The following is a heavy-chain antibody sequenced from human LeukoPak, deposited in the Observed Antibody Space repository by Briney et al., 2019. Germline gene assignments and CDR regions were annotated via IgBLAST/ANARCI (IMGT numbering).Heavy chain of an antibody. D-gene: IGHD2-21*02. J-gene: IGHJ4*02. Sequence: GGSLRLSCAASGFSFSSFEMNWVRQAPGKGLEWLSYISSSGRTKYYADSVKSRFTISRDNAKNLLFLQMSSLRAEDTAVYYCARDVCGGDCYESRFDYWGQGTLVTVSS. CDR2: ISSSGRTK. CDR3: ARDVCGGDCYESRFDY. V-gene: IGHV3-48*03. CDR1: GFSFSSFE.